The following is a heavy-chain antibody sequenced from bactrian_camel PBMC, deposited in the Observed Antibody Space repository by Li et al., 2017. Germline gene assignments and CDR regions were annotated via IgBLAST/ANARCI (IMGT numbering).Heavy chain of an antibody. D-gene: IGHD2*01. V-gene: IGHV3S26*01. CDR1: QSTYRSIC. CDR2: IDVDGTT. CDR3: AARGPYCYTKLSVRDFTY. J-gene: IGHJ6*01. Sequence: HVQLVESGGGSVQAGGSLTLSCTASQSTYRSICMAWFRQAPDKATEGVATIDVDGTTRYRNSVKGRFTISKDDDQKTLFLEMNDLKPEDTAMFYCAARGPYCYTKLSVRDFTYWGQGTQVTVS.